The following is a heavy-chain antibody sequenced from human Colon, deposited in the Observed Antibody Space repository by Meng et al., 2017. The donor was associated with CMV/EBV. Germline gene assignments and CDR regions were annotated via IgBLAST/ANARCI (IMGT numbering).Heavy chain of an antibody. Sequence: FTISRDIAKNSLYLQMNSLRVEDTALYYCTKDQGISGYTMDVWGQGTTVTVSS. V-gene: IGHV3-48*03. CDR3: TKDQGISGYTMDV. J-gene: IGHJ6*02. D-gene: IGHD5-24*01.